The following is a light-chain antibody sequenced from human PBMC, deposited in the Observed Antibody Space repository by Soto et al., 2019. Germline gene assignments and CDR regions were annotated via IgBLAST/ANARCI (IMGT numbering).Light chain of an antibody. CDR1: QSLAFRDGNIY. CDR3: VEAALLPHA. CDR2: KTS. J-gene: IGKJ1*01. V-gene: IGKV2-24*01. Sequence: DIVLTQTPLSLVVTLGQPASISCKSSQSLAFRDGNIYLNWLQQRPGQPPRLLIYKTSHRFSGVPDQFSGIGAGTEFTLKISKVEAEDVGVYYCVEAALLPHAFGQGTKVEIK.